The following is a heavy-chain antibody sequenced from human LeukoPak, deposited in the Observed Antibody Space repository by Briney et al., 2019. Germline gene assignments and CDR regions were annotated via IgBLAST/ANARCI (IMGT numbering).Heavy chain of an antibody. CDR2: IYYSGST. CDR1: GFTFGHYA. Sequence: GSLRLSCTGSGFTFGHYALAWVRQPPGKGLEWIGYIYYSGSTNYNPSLKSRVTISVDTSKNQFSLKLSSVTAADTAVYYCATTKMYSSSSFDYWGQGTLVTVSS. D-gene: IGHD6-6*01. V-gene: IGHV4-59*01. CDR3: ATTKMYSSSSFDY. J-gene: IGHJ4*02.